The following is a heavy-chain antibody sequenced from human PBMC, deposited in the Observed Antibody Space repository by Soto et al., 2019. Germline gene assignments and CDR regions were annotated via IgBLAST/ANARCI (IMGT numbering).Heavy chain of an antibody. Sequence: GSLRLSCAASGFTFSSYAMSWVRQAPGKGLEWVSAISGSGGSTYYADSVKGRFTISRDNSKNTLYLQMNSLRAEDTAVYYCAKAYSSSWYGEVSGMDVWGQGTTVTVSS. D-gene: IGHD6-13*01. CDR2: ISGSGGST. CDR3: AKAYSSSWYGEVSGMDV. V-gene: IGHV3-23*01. J-gene: IGHJ6*02. CDR1: GFTFSSYA.